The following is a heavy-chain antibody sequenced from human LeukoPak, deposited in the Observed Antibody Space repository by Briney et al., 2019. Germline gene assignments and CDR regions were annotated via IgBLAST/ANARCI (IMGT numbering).Heavy chain of an antibody. V-gene: IGHV3-23*01. J-gene: IGHJ6*03. CDR2: ISGSGGST. Sequence: GGSLRLSCAASGFTVSSNYMSWVRQAPGKGLEWVSAISGSGGSTYYADSVKGRFTISRDNSKNTLYLQMNSLRAEDTAVYYCAKAWATGYYYYMDVWGKGTTVTVSS. CDR3: AKAWATGYYYYMDV. D-gene: IGHD5-24*01. CDR1: GFTVSSNY.